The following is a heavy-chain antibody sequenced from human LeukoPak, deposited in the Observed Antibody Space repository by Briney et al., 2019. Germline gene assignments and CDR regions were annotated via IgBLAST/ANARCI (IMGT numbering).Heavy chain of an antibody. V-gene: IGHV1-69*01. CDR2: TIPIFGTA. CDR3: ARRAYDYGDYLLSDAFDI. J-gene: IGHJ3*02. D-gene: IGHD4-17*01. CDR1: GGTFSSYA. Sequence: GSSVKVSCKASGGTFSSYAISWVRQAPGQGLEWMGGTIPIFGTANYAQKFQGRVTITADESTSTAYMELSSLRSEDTAVYYCARRAYDYGDYLLSDAFDIWGQGTMVTVSS.